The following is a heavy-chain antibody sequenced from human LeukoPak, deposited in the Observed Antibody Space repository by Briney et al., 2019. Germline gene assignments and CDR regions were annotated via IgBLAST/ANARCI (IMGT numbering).Heavy chain of an antibody. Sequence: GGSLRLSCAASGFTFSSYEMNWVRQAPGKGLEWVSAIAGSGYDTFYADSVKGRFTISRDNSKNTLYLQMDSLRAEDTAVYFCARRMAAGGSFDYWGQGTLVTVSS. J-gene: IGHJ4*02. D-gene: IGHD6-13*01. CDR3: ARRMAAGGSFDY. V-gene: IGHV3-23*01. CDR2: IAGSGYDT. CDR1: GFTFSSYE.